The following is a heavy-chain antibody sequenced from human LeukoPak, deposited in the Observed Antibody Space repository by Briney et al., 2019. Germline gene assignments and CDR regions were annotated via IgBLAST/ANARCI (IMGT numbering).Heavy chain of an antibody. CDR2: IRYDVSIK. V-gene: IGHV3-30*02. J-gene: IGHJ4*02. Sequence: PGGSLRLSCAASGFTFSRHGMHWVRQAPGKGLEWVAFIRYDVSIKYYADSVKGRFTISRDNSKNTLYLQMNSLRADDTAVYYCAGDHSGPAGFWGQGTLVTVSS. CDR1: GFTFSRHG. D-gene: IGHD5-12*01. CDR3: AGDHSGPAGF.